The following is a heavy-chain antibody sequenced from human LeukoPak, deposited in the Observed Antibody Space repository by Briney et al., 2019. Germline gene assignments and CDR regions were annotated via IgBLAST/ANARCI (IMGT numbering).Heavy chain of an antibody. CDR1: GFTFSSYG. CDR2: IWYDGSNK. J-gene: IGHJ4*02. V-gene: IGHV3-33*06. D-gene: IGHD3-10*01. CDR3: AKALWFGELFSGFDY. Sequence: AGGSLRLSCAASGFTFSSYGMHWVRQAPGKGLEWVADIWYDGSNKYYADSVKGRFTISRDNSKNTLYLQMNSLRAEETAVYYCAKALWFGELFSGFDYWGQGTLVTVSS.